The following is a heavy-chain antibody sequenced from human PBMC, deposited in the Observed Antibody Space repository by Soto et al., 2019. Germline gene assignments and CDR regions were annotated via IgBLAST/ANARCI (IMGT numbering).Heavy chain of an antibody. V-gene: IGHV1-18*01. Sequence: QVHLVQSGVEVKKPGASVKVSCKASGYSFSTYGISWVRQAPGQGLEWMGWISGLNGNTNYAQNLQGRVTMTTVTSTSTAYMELRSLGFDDTAMYYCARDLFGEDGAGYFDYWGQGTLVTVSS. CDR3: ARDLFGEDGAGYFDY. CDR2: ISGLNGNT. CDR1: GYSFSTYG. D-gene: IGHD3-10*01. J-gene: IGHJ4*02.